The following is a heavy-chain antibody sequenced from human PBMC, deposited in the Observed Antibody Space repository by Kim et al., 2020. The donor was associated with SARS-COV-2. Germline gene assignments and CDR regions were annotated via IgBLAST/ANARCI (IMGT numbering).Heavy chain of an antibody. CDR3: ARRRTMDV. Sequence: SGNTGYAQKFQGRVTMTRNTSISTAYMELSSLRSEDTAVYYCARRRTMDVWGKGTTVNVSS. CDR2: SGNT. J-gene: IGHJ6*03. V-gene: IGHV1-8*01.